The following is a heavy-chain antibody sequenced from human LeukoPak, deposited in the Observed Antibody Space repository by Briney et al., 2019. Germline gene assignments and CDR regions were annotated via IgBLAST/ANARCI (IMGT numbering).Heavy chain of an antibody. Sequence: GGSLRLSCAASGFTFSSYAMHWVRQAPGKGLEWVAVIPYDGSNKYYADSVKGRFTISRDNSKNTLYLQMNSLRAEDTAVYYCASLEIVVMVAVPFESNCFDPWGQGTLVTVSS. V-gene: IGHV3-30-3*01. CDR1: GFTFSSYA. D-gene: IGHD2-15*01. CDR2: IPYDGSNK. CDR3: ASLEIVVMVAVPFESNCFDP. J-gene: IGHJ5*02.